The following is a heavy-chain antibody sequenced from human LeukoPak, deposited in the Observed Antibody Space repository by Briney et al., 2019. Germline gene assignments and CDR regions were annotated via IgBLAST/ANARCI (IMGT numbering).Heavy chain of an antibody. D-gene: IGHD3-16*01. CDR2: IHYSGGT. Sequence: SETLSLTCTVSGGSISSYYWSWIRPPPGKGLEFIGYIHYSGGTNYNPSLKSRVTISVDTSKNHFSLKLSSVTAADTAVYYCARVGEGSFDIWGQGTMVTVSP. CDR1: GGSISSYY. CDR3: ARVGEGSFDI. J-gene: IGHJ3*02. V-gene: IGHV4-59*01.